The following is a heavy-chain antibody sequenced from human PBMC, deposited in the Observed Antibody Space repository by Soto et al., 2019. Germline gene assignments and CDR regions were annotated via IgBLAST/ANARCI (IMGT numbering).Heavy chain of an antibody. Sequence: GSLRLSCAASGFTFSSYAMSWVRQAPGKGLEWVSAISGSGGSTYYADSVKGRFTISRDNSKNTLYLQMNSLRAEDTAVYYCARSIQLWSGGCDYWGQGTLVTVSS. CDR1: GFTFSSYA. CDR3: ARSIQLWSGGCDY. D-gene: IGHD5-18*01. V-gene: IGHV3-23*01. CDR2: ISGSGGST. J-gene: IGHJ4*02.